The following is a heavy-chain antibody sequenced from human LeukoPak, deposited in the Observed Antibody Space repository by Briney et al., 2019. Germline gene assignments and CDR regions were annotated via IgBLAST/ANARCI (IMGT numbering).Heavy chain of an antibody. CDR2: ISSSSSTI. CDR1: GFTFSSYS. Sequence: GSLRLSCAASGFTFSSYSMNWVRQAPGKGLEWVSYISSSSSTIYYADSVKGRFTISRDNAKNSLYLQMNSLRAEDTALYYCAKAAAAPGFDFWGQGTLVTVSS. V-gene: IGHV3-48*01. CDR3: AKAAAAPGFDF. D-gene: IGHD6-13*01. J-gene: IGHJ4*02.